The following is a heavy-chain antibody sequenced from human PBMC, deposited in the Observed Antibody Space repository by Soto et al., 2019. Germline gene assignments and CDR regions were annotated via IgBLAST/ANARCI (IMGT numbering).Heavy chain of an antibody. CDR2: IYRTGST. CDR3: ASRDPGTSVDY. D-gene: IGHD1-7*01. V-gene: IGHV4-4*02. CDR1: GGSFTSNNW. Sequence: SETLSLTCAVSGGSFTSNNWWTWVRQPPGQGLEWIGEIYRTGSTNYNPSLKSRVTISLDKSENQFSLKVTSLTAADTAVYYCASRDPGTSVDYWGQGTLVTGS. J-gene: IGHJ4*02.